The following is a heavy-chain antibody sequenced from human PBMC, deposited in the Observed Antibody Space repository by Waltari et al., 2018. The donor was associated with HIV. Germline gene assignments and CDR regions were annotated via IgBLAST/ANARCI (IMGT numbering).Heavy chain of an antibody. Sequence: QVQLVQSGAEVKKPGSSVKVSCKASGGTFSSYAISWVRQAPGQGLEWMGGIIPIFGTANYAQKFQGRVTITADKSTSTAYMELSSLRSEDTAVYYCARDRCSGGSCYLDYYYYGMDVWGQGTTVTVSS. J-gene: IGHJ6*02. D-gene: IGHD2-15*01. CDR2: IIPIFGTA. V-gene: IGHV1-69*06. CDR1: GGTFSSYA. CDR3: ARDRCSGGSCYLDYYYYGMDV.